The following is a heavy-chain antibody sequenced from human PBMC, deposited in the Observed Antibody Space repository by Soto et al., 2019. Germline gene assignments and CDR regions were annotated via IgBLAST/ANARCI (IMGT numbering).Heavy chain of an antibody. J-gene: IGHJ5*02. CDR3: ARVATISDSNWFDP. CDR1: GFTFSSYA. D-gene: IGHD3-3*01. CDR2: ISYDGSNK. Sequence: PGGSLRLSCAASGFTFSSYAMHWVRQAPGKGLEWVAVISYDGSNKYYADSVKGRFTISRDNSKNTLYLQMNSLRAEDTAVYYCARVATISDSNWFDPWGQGTLVTVSS. V-gene: IGHV3-30-3*01.